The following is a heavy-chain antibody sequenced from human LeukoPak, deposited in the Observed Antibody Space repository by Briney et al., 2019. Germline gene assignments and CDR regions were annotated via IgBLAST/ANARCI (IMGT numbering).Heavy chain of an antibody. J-gene: IGHJ2*01. D-gene: IGHD2-21*01. CDR2: IHYSGAT. Sequence: PSETLSLTCTVSGGPIISFFWSWIRKTPGKGLEWIGYIHYSGATRYNPSLQDRLTISVDTSKNQFSLDLTSVTAADPAVYYCARQRNSFWFFDLWGRGTLVSVSS. CDR3: ARQRNSFWFFDL. V-gene: IGHV4-59*01. CDR1: GGPIISFF.